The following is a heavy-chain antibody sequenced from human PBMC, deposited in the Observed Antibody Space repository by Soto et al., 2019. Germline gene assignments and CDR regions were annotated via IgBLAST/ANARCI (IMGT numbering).Heavy chain of an antibody. CDR2: IKSKTDGGTT. Sequence: GGSLRLSCAASGFTFSNAWMNWVRQAPGKGLEWVGRIKSKTDGGTTDYAAPVKGRFTISRDDSKNTLYLQMNSLKTEDTAVYYCTTRTLLLPIYYYGMDVWGQGTTVTVSS. CDR1: GFTFSNAW. CDR3: TTRTLLLPIYYYGMDV. J-gene: IGHJ6*02. V-gene: IGHV3-15*07. D-gene: IGHD2-15*01.